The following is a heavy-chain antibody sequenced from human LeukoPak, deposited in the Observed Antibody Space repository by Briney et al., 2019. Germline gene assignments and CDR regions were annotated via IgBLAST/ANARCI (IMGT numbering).Heavy chain of an antibody. Sequence: PGGSLRLSCAASGFTFSHYWMTWVRQAPGKGLEWVANIKQDGSEQYYVDSVKGRFTISRDNAKNSLYLQMNSLRVEDTAVYYCARGRCSSTSCFYDYWGQGTLVTVSS. CDR3: ARGRCSSTSCFYDY. V-gene: IGHV3-7*01. J-gene: IGHJ4*02. CDR2: IKQDGSEQ. D-gene: IGHD2-2*01. CDR1: GFTFSHYW.